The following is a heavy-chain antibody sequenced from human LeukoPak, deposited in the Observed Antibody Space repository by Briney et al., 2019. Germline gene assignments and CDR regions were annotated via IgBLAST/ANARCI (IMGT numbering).Heavy chain of an antibody. CDR3: ARQLLLHGYYYGMDV. Sequence: GGSLRLSCAAAGFTFSSYSMNWVRQAPGKGLEWVSSISSSSSYIYYADSVKGRFTISRDNAKNSLYLQMNSLRAEDTAVYYCARQLLLHGYYYGMDVWGQGTTVTVSS. CDR2: ISSSSSYI. D-gene: IGHD2-15*01. CDR1: GFTFSSYS. J-gene: IGHJ6*02. V-gene: IGHV3-21*01.